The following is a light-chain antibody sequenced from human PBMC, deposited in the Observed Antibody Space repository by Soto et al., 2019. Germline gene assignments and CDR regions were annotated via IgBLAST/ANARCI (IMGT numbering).Light chain of an antibody. Sequence: QCVLTQPPSASGSPGQSVTISCTGTSSDVGGYNYVSWYQQHPGKAPKLMIYEVSKRPSGVPDRFSGSKSGNTASLTVSGLQAEDEADYYCSSYAGSNNLVFGTGTKVTV. CDR3: SSYAGSNNLV. J-gene: IGLJ1*01. V-gene: IGLV2-8*01. CDR2: EVS. CDR1: SSDVGGYNY.